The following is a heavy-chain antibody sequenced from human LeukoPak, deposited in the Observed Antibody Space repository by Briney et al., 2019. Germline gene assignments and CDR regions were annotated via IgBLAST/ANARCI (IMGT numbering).Heavy chain of an antibody. V-gene: IGHV3-30*02. CDR2: IRYDGSNK. CDR3: ATITIFGVVIGSDY. CDR1: GFTFSSYS. Sequence: PGGSLRLSCAASGFTFSSYSMNWVRQAPGKGLEWVAFIRYDGSNKYYADSVKGRFTISRDNSKNTLYLQMNSLRAEDTAVYYCATITIFGVVIGSDYWGQGTLVTVSS. J-gene: IGHJ4*02. D-gene: IGHD3-3*01.